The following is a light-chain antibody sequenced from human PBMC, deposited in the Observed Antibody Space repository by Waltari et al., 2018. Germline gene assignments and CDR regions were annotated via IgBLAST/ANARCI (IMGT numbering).Light chain of an antibody. CDR1: QSVSSN. Sequence: EIVMTQSPATLSVSPGERATLSCRASQSVSSNFAWYQQKPCKAPRLLIYGASTSATGIPARFSGSGSGTEFTLTISSMQSEDFAVYYCQQYNNWPPGTFGQGTKLEIK. CDR2: GAS. J-gene: IGKJ2*02. CDR3: QQYNNWPPGT. V-gene: IGKV3-15*01.